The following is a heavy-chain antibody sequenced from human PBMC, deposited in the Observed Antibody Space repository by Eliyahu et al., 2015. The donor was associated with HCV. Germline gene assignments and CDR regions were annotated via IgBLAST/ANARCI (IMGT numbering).Heavy chain of an antibody. CDR1: GYSISXGYY. CDR2: IYHXGTT. D-gene: IGHD3-22*01. Sequence: QVQLQESGXGLVKPSETLSLTXAVXGYSISXGYYWGWIRQPPGKGLEWIGNIYHXGTTYYNPSLKSRVTISVDTSKNQFSLRLSSVTAADTAAYYCARGLYYYESSGYHPEYWGQGTLVTVSS. V-gene: IGHV4-38-2*01. CDR3: ARGLYYYESSGYHPEY. J-gene: IGHJ4*02.